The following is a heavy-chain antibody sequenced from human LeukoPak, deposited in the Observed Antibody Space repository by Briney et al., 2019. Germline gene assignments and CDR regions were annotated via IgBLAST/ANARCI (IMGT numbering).Heavy chain of an antibody. CDR3: TRGHWGLQS. V-gene: IGHV4-59*02. Sequence: SETLSLTCTVSGASVTDYYWSWIRPSPGKGLEWISYIHHSGNSDYNPSLRRRVTTSLDTSKNQFSLNLISVTAADTAVYYCTRGHWGLQSWSQGTLVTVSS. J-gene: IGHJ5*02. CDR1: GASVTDYY. CDR2: IHHSGNS. D-gene: IGHD7-27*01.